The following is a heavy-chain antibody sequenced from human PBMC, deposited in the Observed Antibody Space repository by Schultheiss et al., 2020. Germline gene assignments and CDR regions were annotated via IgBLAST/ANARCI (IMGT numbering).Heavy chain of an antibody. Sequence: SETLSLTCTVSGYSITSGYYWSWIRQPAGKGLEWIGRIYTSGSTYYNPSLKSRVTISVDTSKNQFSLKLSSVTAADTAVYYCARDGDPRHYYYYGMDVWGQGTTVTVSS. V-gene: IGHV4-38-2*02. CDR3: ARDGDPRHYYYYGMDV. J-gene: IGHJ6*02. CDR1: GYSITSGYY. D-gene: IGHD7-27*01. CDR2: IYTSGST.